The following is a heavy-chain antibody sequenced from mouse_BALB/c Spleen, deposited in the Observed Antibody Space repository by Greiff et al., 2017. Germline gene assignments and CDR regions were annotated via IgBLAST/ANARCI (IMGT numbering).Heavy chain of an antibody. Sequence: EVQRVESGGGLVQPGGSLKLSCAASGFTFSSYGMSWVRQTPDKRLELVATINSNGGSTYYPDRVKGRFTISRDNAKNTLYLQMSSLKSEDTAMYYCARDGGSRIAYWGQGTLVTVSA. V-gene: IGHV5-6-3*01. CDR2: INSNGGST. CDR1: GFTFSSYG. J-gene: IGHJ3*01. CDR3: ARDGGSRIAY. D-gene: IGHD1-1*01.